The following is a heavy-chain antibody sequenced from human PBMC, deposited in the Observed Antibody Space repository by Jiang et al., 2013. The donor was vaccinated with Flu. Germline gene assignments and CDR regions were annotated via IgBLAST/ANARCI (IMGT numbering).Heavy chain of an antibody. V-gene: IGHV3-7*01. D-gene: IGHD6-13*01. Sequence: GSVKGRFTISRDNAKNSLFLQMNSLRAEDTAVYYCARDLVIAVAGGSLSAFDIWGQGTMVTVAS. J-gene: IGHJ3*02. CDR3: ARDLVIAVAGGSLSAFDI.